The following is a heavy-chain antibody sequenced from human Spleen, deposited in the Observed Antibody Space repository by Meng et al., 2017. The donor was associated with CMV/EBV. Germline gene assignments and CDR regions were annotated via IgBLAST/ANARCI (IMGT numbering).Heavy chain of an antibody. J-gene: IGHJ4*02. CDR3: TRDTDH. CDR1: GFNFEDYG. V-gene: IGHV3-20*04. CDR2: ISWKAEDT. Sequence: GSLRLSCAASGFNFEDYGMTWVRQVPGKGLEWVSGISWKAEDTGYADSVKGRFIISRDNAKSSLYLQMNSLRAEDTALYYCTRDTDHWGQGTLVTVSS.